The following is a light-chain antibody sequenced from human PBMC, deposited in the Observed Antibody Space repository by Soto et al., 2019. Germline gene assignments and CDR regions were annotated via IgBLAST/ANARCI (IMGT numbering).Light chain of an antibody. V-gene: IGKV3-20*01. CDR3: DQRGSSGR. Sequence: RASQSVSNNYLAWYQQKPGQAPRLLIYGASNRATGIPDRFSGSGSGTDVTVMISRHAREDAVAYYEDQRGSSGRFAQGTKVDIK. J-gene: IGKJ1*01. CDR1: QSVSNNY. CDR2: GAS.